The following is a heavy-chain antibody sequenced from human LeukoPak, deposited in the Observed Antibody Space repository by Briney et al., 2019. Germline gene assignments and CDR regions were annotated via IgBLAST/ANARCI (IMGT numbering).Heavy chain of an antibody. D-gene: IGHD6-13*01. V-gene: IGHV3-33*01. Sequence: GGSLRLSCAASGFTFSSYGIHWVRQAPGEGLEWVAVVWYDGINKYYADSVKGRFTISRDGSKNTVYLQMNSLRDEDTAVYYCARGQQLAGTAFDYWGQGTLVTVSS. CDR3: ARGQQLAGTAFDY. J-gene: IGHJ4*02. CDR2: VWYDGINK. CDR1: GFTFSSYG.